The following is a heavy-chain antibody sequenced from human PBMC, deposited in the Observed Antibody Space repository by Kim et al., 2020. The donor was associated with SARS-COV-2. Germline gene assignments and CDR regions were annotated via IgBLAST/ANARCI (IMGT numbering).Heavy chain of an antibody. J-gene: IGHJ4*02. CDR3: ARVGSSGVDY. CDR2: YN. D-gene: IGHD6-19*01. Sequence: YNDDSVSVKSRITINPDTSKNQFSLQLNSVTPEDTAVYYCARVGSSGVDYWGQGTLVTVSS. V-gene: IGHV6-1*01.